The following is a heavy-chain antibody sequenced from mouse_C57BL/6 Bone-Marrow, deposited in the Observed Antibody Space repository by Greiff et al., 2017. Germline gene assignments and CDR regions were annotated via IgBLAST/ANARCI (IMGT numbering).Heavy chain of an antibody. CDR2: IYPRSGNT. CDR1: GYTFTSYG. CDR3: ARDGSSRYWYFDG. J-gene: IGHJ1*03. Sequence: VQLQQSGAELARPGASVKLSCKASGYTFTSYGISWVKQRTGQGLEWIGEIYPRSGNTYYNEKFKGKATLTADKSSSTAYMELRSLTSEDSAVYFCARDGSSRYWYFDGWGTGTTVTVSS. V-gene: IGHV1-81*01. D-gene: IGHD1-1*01.